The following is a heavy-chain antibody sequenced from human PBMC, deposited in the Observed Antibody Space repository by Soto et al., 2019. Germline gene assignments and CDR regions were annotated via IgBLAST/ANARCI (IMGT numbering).Heavy chain of an antibody. CDR2: ISAYNGNT. J-gene: IGHJ4*02. CDR3: ARGLIAGPTNFFGY. CDR1: GYTFTSYG. D-gene: IGHD6-13*01. V-gene: IGHV1-18*04. Sequence: AAVKVSCKASGYTFTSYGISWVRQAPGQGLEWMGWISAYNGNTNYAQKLQGRVTMTTDTSTSTAYMELRSLRSDDTAVYYCARGLIAGPTNFFGYWGQGTLVTVSS.